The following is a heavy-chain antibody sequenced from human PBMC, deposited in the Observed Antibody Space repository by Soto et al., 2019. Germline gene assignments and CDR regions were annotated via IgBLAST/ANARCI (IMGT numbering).Heavy chain of an antibody. V-gene: IGHV4-30-4*01. CDR1: GGSISSGDYY. J-gene: IGHJ5*02. CDR3: ARALVGATDTLGFDP. CDR2: IYYSGST. D-gene: IGHD1-26*01. Sequence: PSETLSLTCTVSGGSISSGDYYWSWIRQPPGKGLEWIGYIYYSGSTYYNPSLKSRVTISVDTSKNQFSLKLSSVTTADTAVHYCARALVGATDTLGFDPWGQGTLVTVSS.